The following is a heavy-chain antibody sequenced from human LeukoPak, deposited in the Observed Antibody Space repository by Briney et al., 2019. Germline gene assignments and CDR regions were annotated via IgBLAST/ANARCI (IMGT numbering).Heavy chain of an antibody. Sequence: SETLSLTCAVYGGSFSGYYWSWIRQPPGKGLEWIGEINHSGSTNYTPSLKSRVTISVDTSKNQFSLKLSSVTAADTAVYHCARGSLYYDFWSGPSGFDPWGQGTLVTVSS. CDR2: INHSGST. CDR1: GGSFSGYY. CDR3: ARGSLYYDFWSGPSGFDP. D-gene: IGHD3-3*01. J-gene: IGHJ5*02. V-gene: IGHV4-34*01.